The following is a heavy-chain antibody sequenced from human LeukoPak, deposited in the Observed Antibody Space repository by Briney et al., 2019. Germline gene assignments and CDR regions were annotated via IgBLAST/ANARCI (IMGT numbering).Heavy chain of an antibody. CDR1: GFTFRNAW. J-gene: IGHJ4*02. CDR3: AREGGPYRPLDY. CDR2: VNLQGST. Sequence: GSLRVSCAASGFTFRNAWMSWVRQAPGKGLEWIGEVNLQGSTNYNPSLMRRVAISVDTSANHVSLQLTSVTAADTAVYYCAREGGPYRPLDYSGQGTLVTVSS. V-gene: IGHV4-4*02.